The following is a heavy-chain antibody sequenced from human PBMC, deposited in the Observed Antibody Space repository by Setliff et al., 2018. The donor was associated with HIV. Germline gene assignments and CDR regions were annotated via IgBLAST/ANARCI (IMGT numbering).Heavy chain of an antibody. J-gene: IGHJ5*02. CDR2: ISTSGNSI. V-gene: IGHV3-11*04. CDR1: GFTFSDYY. CDR3: ARFRVERRLSNWFDP. Sequence: GGSLRLSCIASGFTFSDYYMNWIRQAPGKGLEWVAYISTSGNSIYYADSVKGRFTISWDNAKGSLYLQMNSLRAEDTAVYYCARFRVERRLSNWFDPWGQGTLVTVSS. D-gene: IGHD1-1*01.